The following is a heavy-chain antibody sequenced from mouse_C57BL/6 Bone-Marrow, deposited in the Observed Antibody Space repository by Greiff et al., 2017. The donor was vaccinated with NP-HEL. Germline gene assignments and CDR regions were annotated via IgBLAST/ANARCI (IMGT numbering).Heavy chain of an antibody. CDR3: AREGPFLYYFDY. D-gene: IGHD3-3*01. CDR2: IDPSDSYT. Sequence: VQLQQPGAELVMPGASVKLSCKASGYTFTSYWMHWVKQRPGQGLEWIGEIDPSDSYTNYNQKFKGKSTLTVDKSSSTAYMQLSSLTSEDSAVYYCAREGPFLYYFDYWGQGTTLTVSS. J-gene: IGHJ2*01. CDR1: GYTFTSYW. V-gene: IGHV1-69*01.